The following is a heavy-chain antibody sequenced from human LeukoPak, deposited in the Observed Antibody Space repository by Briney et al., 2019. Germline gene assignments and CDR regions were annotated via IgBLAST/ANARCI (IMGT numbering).Heavy chain of an antibody. J-gene: IGHJ4*02. V-gene: IGHV4-4*02. D-gene: IGHD1-26*01. Sequence: PSGTQSLTCAVPGGSILTTNWWSWVRQPPGKGLEWIGEVHLSGASNYNPSLKSRVNMSIDKSKNQLSLELTSVTAADTAIYYCTRESGAFSPFGFWGQGTLVTASS. CDR2: VHLSGAS. CDR1: GGSILTTNW. CDR3: TRESGAFSPFGF.